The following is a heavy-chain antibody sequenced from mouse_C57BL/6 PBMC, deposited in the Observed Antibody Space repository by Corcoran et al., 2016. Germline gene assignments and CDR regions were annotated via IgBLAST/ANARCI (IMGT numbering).Heavy chain of an antibody. CDR3: ARCSYYFGSSYLAY. V-gene: IGHV1-76*01. Sequence: QVQLKQSGAELVRPGASVKLSCKASGYTFTDYYINWVKQRPGQGLEWIARIYPGSGNTYYNEKFKGKATLTAEKSSSTAYMQLSSLTSEDSAVYYCARCSYYFGSSYLAYWGQGNLVTVSA. CDR2: IYPGSGNT. J-gene: IGHJ3*01. CDR1: GYTFTDYY. D-gene: IGHD1-1*01.